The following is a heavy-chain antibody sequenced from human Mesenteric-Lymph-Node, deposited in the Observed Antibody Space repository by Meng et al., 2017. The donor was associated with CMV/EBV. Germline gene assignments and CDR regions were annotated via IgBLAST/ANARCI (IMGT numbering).Heavy chain of an antibody. V-gene: IGHV5-51*01. Sequence: GESLKISCKGSGYKFSNYWIAWVRQMPGKGLEWMGGVYPDDSDTRYRVSFQGQVTISADKSISTAFLRWDSLKASDTAMYYCAIRWRSGDVYYFEYWGQGTLVIVSS. D-gene: IGHD3-10*01. J-gene: IGHJ4*02. CDR2: VYPDDSDT. CDR3: AIRWRSGDVYYFEY. CDR1: GYKFSNYW.